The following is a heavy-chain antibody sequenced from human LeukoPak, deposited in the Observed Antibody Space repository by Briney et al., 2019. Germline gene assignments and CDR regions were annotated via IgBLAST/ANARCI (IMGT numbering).Heavy chain of an antibody. J-gene: IGHJ4*02. Sequence: ASVKVSCKASGYTFTGYHMHWVRQAPGQGLEWMGWINPNSGGTNYAQKFQGRVTMTRDTSISTAYMELSRLRFDDTALYYCARSPHILTGENFDYWGQGTLVTVSS. CDR3: ARSPHILTGENFDY. V-gene: IGHV1-2*02. D-gene: IGHD3-9*01. CDR2: INPNSGGT. CDR1: GYTFTGYH.